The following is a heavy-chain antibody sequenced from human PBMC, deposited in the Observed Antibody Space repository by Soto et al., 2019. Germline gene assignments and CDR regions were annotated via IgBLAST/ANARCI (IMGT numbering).Heavy chain of an antibody. D-gene: IGHD4-17*01. CDR2: IYYNGNT. J-gene: IGHJ3*01. CDR1: GVSITSGAYY. Sequence: SETVSLTCTVSGVSITSGAYYWTWVRQHPGKGLEWIGYIYYNGNTYFSPSLKSRLTISIDTSKNQFSLKLSSVTAADTAMYYCARARLRAVYAFDFWGQGTMVTVSS. CDR3: ARARLRAVYAFDF. V-gene: IGHV4-31*03.